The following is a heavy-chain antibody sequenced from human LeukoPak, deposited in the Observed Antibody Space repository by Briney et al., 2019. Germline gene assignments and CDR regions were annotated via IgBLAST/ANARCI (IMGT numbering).Heavy chain of an antibody. Sequence: GGSLRLSCAASGFTFSGYAMHWVRQAPGKGLEWVAIISSDGSKIYYADSVKGRFTISRDNSKNTLYLQMNSLRAEDTAVYYRAGDRGSLYSYGMDVWGQGTTVTVSS. CDR1: GFTFSGYA. D-gene: IGHD3-10*01. V-gene: IGHV3-30*04. CDR3: AGDRGSLYSYGMDV. J-gene: IGHJ6*02. CDR2: ISSDGSKI.